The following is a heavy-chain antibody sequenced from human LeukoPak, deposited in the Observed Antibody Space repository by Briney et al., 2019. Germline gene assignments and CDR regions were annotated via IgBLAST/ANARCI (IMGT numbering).Heavy chain of an antibody. J-gene: IGHJ3*02. D-gene: IGHD3-10*01. Sequence: ASVKVSCKASGYTFTSYGIIWARQAPGQGLEWMGWSSTYNGDTKSAQKLQGRVTMTTDTPTSTAYMELRSLRSDDTAMYYCARDRSGSLLAFDIWGQGTMVTVSS. CDR1: GYTFTSYG. V-gene: IGHV1-18*01. CDR2: SSTYNGDT. CDR3: ARDRSGSLLAFDI.